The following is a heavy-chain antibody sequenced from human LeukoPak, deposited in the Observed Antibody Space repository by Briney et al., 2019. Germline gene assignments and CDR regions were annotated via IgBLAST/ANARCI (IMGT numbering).Heavy chain of an antibody. Sequence: GGSLRLSCAASGFTFSSYAMSWVRQAPGKGLEWVSTISSSGGSTYYADSVKGRFTISRDNSKNTLYMQMNSLRAEDTAVYYCANCESSCGDYGGDYWGQGTLVTVSS. CDR2: ISSSGGST. V-gene: IGHV3-23*01. D-gene: IGHD4-17*01. J-gene: IGHJ4*02. CDR1: GFTFSSYA. CDR3: ANCESSCGDYGGDY.